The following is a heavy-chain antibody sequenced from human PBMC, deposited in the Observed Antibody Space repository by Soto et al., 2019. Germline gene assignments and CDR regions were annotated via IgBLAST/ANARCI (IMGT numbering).Heavy chain of an antibody. J-gene: IGHJ4*02. Sequence: ASVKVSCTASGYTFTNYGISWLRQAPGQGLEWMGWISAYKGDTNYAQNLRGRVTMTTDTSTNTAYMELRSLRDDDTAVYYCARDWDGSGSYEHDDWCPGNLVTVAS. D-gene: IGHD3-10*01. V-gene: IGHV1-18*01. CDR2: ISAYKGDT. CDR3: ARDWDGSGSYEHDD. CDR1: GYTFTNYG.